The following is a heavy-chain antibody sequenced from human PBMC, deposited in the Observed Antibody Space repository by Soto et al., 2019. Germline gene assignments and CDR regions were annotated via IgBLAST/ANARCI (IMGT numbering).Heavy chain of an antibody. Sequence: SETLSLTCAVSGYSISSSNWWGWIRQPPGKGLEWIGYIYYSGNTYYNPSLKSRVTMSVDTSKNQFSLKLSSVTAVDTAVYYCATKPNSLYYFDYWGQGTLVTVSS. CDR2: IYYSGNT. CDR1: GYSISSSNW. J-gene: IGHJ4*02. D-gene: IGHD5-18*01. V-gene: IGHV4-28*01. CDR3: ATKPNSLYYFDY.